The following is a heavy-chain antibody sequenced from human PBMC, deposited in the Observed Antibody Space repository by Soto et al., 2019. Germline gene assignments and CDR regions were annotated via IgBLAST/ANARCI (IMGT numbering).Heavy chain of an antibody. Sequence: ASVKVSCKASGGTFSSYAISWVRQAPGQGLEWMGGIIPIFGTANYAQKFQGRVTITADKSTSTAYMELSSLRSEDTAVYYCARDYLGNPPPKLGGMDVWGQGTTVTVSS. D-gene: IGHD3-16*01. V-gene: IGHV1-69*06. J-gene: IGHJ6*02. CDR2: IIPIFGTA. CDR1: GGTFSSYA. CDR3: ARDYLGNPPPKLGGMDV.